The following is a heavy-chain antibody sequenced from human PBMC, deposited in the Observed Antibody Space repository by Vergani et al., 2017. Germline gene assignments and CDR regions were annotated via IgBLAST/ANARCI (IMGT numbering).Heavy chain of an antibody. J-gene: IGHJ4*02. CDR1: GGSISSYY. V-gene: IGHV4-59*01. Sequence: QVQLQESGPGLVKPSETLSLTCTVSGGSISSYYWSWIRQPPGKGLEWIGYIYYSGSTNYNPSLKSRVTISVDTSKNQFSLKLSSVTAADTAVYYCARVYWGYYKWLRFDYWGQGTLVTVSS. D-gene: IGHD5-12*01. CDR3: ARVYWGYYKWLRFDY. CDR2: IYYSGST.